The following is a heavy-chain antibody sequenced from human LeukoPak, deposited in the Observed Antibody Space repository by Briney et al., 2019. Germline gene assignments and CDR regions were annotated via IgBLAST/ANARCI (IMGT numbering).Heavy chain of an antibody. J-gene: IGHJ4*02. D-gene: IGHD6-19*01. CDR1: GGSISSYY. CDR3: ARYPSSGWAYYFDY. Sequence: PSETLSLTCTVSGGSISSYYWSWIRQPPGKGLEWIGYIYYSGSTNYNPSLKSRVTISVDTSKNQFSLKLSSVTAAVTAVYYCARYPSSGWAYYFDYWGQGTLVTVSS. CDR2: IYYSGST. V-gene: IGHV4-59*01.